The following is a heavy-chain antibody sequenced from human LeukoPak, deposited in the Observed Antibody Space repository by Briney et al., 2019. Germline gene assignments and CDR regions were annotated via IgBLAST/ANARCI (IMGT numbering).Heavy chain of an antibody. Sequence: GGSLRLSCAASGFTFSASWMHWVRQAPGKGLVWVSRINGDGSTTGYADSVKGRFTISRDNAKNTLYLQMNSLRAEDTAVYYCARSGGGYWDSWGQGTLVTVSS. V-gene: IGHV3-74*01. CDR1: GFTFSASW. CDR3: ARSGGGYWDS. J-gene: IGHJ4*02. CDR2: INGDGSTT. D-gene: IGHD2-21*01.